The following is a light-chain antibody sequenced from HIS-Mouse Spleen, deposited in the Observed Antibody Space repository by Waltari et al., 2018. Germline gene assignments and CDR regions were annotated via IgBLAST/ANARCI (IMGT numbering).Light chain of an antibody. J-gene: IGLJ3*02. Sequence: QSALTQPASVSGSPGQSITISCTGTSSDFGSYNLVPRYQQHPGKAPKPMIYEGSKRPSGVSNRFSGSKSGNTASLTISGLQAEDEADYYCCSYAGSSTWVFGGGTKLTVL. V-gene: IGLV2-23*01. CDR3: CSYAGSSTWV. CDR2: EGS. CDR1: SSDFGSYNL.